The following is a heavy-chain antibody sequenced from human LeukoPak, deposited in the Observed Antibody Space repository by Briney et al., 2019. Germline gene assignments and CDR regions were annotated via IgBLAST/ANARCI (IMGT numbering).Heavy chain of an antibody. D-gene: IGHD6-13*01. CDR1: GYTFTDYS. CDR2: INPNSGDT. J-gene: IGHJ4*02. CDR3: ARDAIAAAGAGA. V-gene: IGHV1-2*02. Sequence: GASVKVSCKASGYTFTDYSMHWVRQAPGQGLDWMGWINPNSGDTDYAQKFQGRVTMTRDTSISTAYLEVSRLTSDDTAVYFCARDAIAAAGAGAWGQGTLVTVSS.